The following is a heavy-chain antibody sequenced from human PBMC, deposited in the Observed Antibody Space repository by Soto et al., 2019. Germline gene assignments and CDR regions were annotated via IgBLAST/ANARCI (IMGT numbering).Heavy chain of an antibody. Sequence: GASVKVSCKSSAYTFTGYYLHWVRQAPGQRLEWMGWINPHTTNTNYAQKFHGRVTMTRDTSISTAYMELSRLTSDDTAVYYCARLHQLGNDYYGLDVWGQGTTVTVSS. D-gene: IGHD6-13*01. CDR2: INPHTTNT. CDR3: ARLHQLGNDYYGLDV. CDR1: AYTFTGYY. V-gene: IGHV1-2*02. J-gene: IGHJ6*02.